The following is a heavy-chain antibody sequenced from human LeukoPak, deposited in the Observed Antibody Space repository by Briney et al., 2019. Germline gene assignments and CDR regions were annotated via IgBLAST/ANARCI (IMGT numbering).Heavy chain of an antibody. Sequence: ASVKVSCKASGYTFTSYAMNWVRQAPGQGLEWMGWINTNTGNPTYAQGFTGRFVFSLDTSVSTAYLQISSLKAEDTAVYYCARLGTSNPILRYFDWLLYGWFDPWGQGTLVTVSS. CDR3: ARLGTSNPILRYFDWLLYGWFDP. J-gene: IGHJ5*02. CDR2: INTNTGNP. CDR1: GYTFTSYA. V-gene: IGHV7-4-1*02. D-gene: IGHD3-9*01.